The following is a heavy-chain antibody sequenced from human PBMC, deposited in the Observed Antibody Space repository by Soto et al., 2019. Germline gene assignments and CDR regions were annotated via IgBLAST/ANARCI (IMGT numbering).Heavy chain of an antibody. CDR3: ARDSSIAAVYGMDV. V-gene: IGHV3-7*03. CDR1: GFTFSSYW. CDR2: IKQDGSEK. J-gene: IGHJ6*02. Sequence: QPGGSLRLSCAASGFTFSSYWMSWVRQAPGKGLEWVANIKQDGSEKYYVDSVKGRFTISRDNAKNSLYLQMNSLRAEDTAVYYCARDSSIAAVYGMDVWGQGTTVTVSS. D-gene: IGHD6-6*01.